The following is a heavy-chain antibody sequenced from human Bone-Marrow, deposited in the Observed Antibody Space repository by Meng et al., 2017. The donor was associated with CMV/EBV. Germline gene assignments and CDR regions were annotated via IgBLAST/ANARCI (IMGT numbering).Heavy chain of an antibody. CDR3: ARETRWNYVDY. CDR1: GGSISSYY. CDR2: IYYSGST. D-gene: IGHD3-3*01. J-gene: IGHJ4*02. Sequence: SETLSLTCTVSGGSISSYYWSWIRQPPGKGLEWIGYIYYSGSTNYNPSLKSRVTISVDTSKNQFSLKLSSVTAADTAVYYCARETRWNYVDYWGQGPLVTVSS. V-gene: IGHV4-59*01.